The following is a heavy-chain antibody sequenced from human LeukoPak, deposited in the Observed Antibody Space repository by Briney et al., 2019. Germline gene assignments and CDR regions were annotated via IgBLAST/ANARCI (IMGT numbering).Heavy chain of an antibody. D-gene: IGHD3-22*01. CDR3: ARDRPPYYYDSSGNDAFDI. CDR2: ISGSGGST. V-gene: IGHV3-23*01. CDR1: GFTFSSYA. Sequence: GGSLRLSCAASGFTFSSYAMSWVRQAPGKGLEWVSAISGSGGSTYYADSVKGRFTISRDNSKNTLYLQMNSLRAEDTAVYYCARDRPPYYYDSSGNDAFDIWGQGTMVTVSS. J-gene: IGHJ3*02.